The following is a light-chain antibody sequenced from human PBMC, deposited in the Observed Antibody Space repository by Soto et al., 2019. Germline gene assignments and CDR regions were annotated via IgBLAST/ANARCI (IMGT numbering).Light chain of an antibody. J-gene: IGLJ1*01. Sequence: QSVLTQPASVSGSPGQSITISCTGTSSDVGSYNLVSWYQQHPGKAPKLMIYEGSKRPSGASNRFSGSKSGNTASLTISGLQAEDEADYYCCSYAGSSPGVFGTGTKVTVL. CDR2: EGS. CDR1: SSDVGSYNL. CDR3: CSYAGSSPGV. V-gene: IGLV2-23*01.